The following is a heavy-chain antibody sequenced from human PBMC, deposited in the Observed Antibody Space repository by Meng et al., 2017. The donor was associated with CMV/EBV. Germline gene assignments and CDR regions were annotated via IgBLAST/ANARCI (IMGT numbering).Heavy chain of an antibody. V-gene: IGHV1-8*01. CDR1: GYTFTSYD. D-gene: IGHD6-6*01. Sequence: SVKVSCKASGYTFTSYDINWVRQATGQGLEWMGWMNPNSGNTGYAQKFQGRVTMTRNTSISTAYMELSSLRSEDTAVYYCASRTSSIAARNYYYGMDVWGQGTTVTVS. CDR2: MNPNSGNT. J-gene: IGHJ6*02. CDR3: ASRTSSIAARNYYYGMDV.